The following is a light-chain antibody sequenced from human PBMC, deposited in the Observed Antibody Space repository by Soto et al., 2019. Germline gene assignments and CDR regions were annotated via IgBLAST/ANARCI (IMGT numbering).Light chain of an antibody. J-gene: IGLJ1*01. CDR1: SSDGAIYNY. CDR2: DVS. CDR3: CSYAGSYTFARNV. Sequence: QSALAQLRSVSGSSGQSVTISCTGNSSDGAIYNYLSWYQQHPGEAPKLMIHDVSERPSGLPDRFSGSKSGNTASLIISGLQAEDEADYDCCSYAGSYTFARNVFGTGTKVPVL. V-gene: IGLV2-11*01.